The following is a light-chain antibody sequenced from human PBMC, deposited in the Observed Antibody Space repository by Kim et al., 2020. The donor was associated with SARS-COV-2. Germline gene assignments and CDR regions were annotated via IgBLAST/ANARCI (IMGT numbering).Light chain of an antibody. V-gene: IGKV3-20*01. Sequence: SPGERATLSGRARQSVSNNYLAGYQQRPGRAPRLLSYGAFSRATGIPDRCSGSGSGTDLTLTISRLEPEDFAVYHCQLDGGSPPVIFGQGTKLEI. CDR2: GAF. CDR3: QLDGGSPPVI. J-gene: IGKJ2*01. CDR1: QSVSNNY.